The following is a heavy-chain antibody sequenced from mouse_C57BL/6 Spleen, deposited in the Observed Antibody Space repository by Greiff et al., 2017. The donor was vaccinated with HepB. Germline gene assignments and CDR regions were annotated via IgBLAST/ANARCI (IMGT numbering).Heavy chain of an antibody. CDR2: IDPSDSET. Sequence: QVQLQQPGAELVRPGSSVKLSCKASGYTFTSYWMHWVKQRPIQGLEWIGNIDPSDSETHYNQKFKDKATLTVDKSSSTAYMQLSSLTSEDSAVYYCARRELLRSYFDVWGTGTTVTVSS. CDR3: ARRELLRSYFDV. D-gene: IGHD1-1*01. V-gene: IGHV1-52*01. CDR1: GYTFTSYW. J-gene: IGHJ1*03.